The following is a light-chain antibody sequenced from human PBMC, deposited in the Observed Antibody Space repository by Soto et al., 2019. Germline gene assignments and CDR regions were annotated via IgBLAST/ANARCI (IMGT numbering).Light chain of an antibody. CDR3: QQYNKWPST. J-gene: IGKJ1*01. V-gene: IGKV3-15*01. Sequence: EKVMTQSPVTLSLSPGERATLSCRASQSISTNLAWYHQKPGQAPRLLIYRASTRAAGVPARFSGSGSGTDFTLTISSLQPEDFAIYYCQQYNKWPSTFGQGTKVDIK. CDR1: QSISTN. CDR2: RAS.